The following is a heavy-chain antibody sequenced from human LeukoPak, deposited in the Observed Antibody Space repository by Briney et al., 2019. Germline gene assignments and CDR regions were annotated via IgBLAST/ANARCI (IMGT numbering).Heavy chain of an antibody. D-gene: IGHD3-10*01. CDR1: GFTFSSYS. CDR2: ISSSSSYI. Sequence: GGSLRLSCAASGFTFSSYSMNWVRQAPGKGLEWVSSISSSSSYIYYADSVKGRFTISRDNAKNSLYLQMNSLRAEDTAVYYCAKDPRGRGSVKPYAFDIWGQGTMVTVSS. CDR3: AKDPRGRGSVKPYAFDI. V-gene: IGHV3-21*01. J-gene: IGHJ3*02.